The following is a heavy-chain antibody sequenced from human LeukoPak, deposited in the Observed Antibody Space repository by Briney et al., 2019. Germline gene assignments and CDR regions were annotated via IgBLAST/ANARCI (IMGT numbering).Heavy chain of an antibody. CDR3: AKGEIVDTALDY. CDR1: GFTFSSYS. J-gene: IGHJ4*02. Sequence: GGSLRLSCAASGFTFSSYSMNWVRQAPGKGLEWVSSISSSSSYIYYADSVKGRFTISRDNSQNTLYLQMNSLRAEDTAIYYCAKGEIVDTALDYWGQGTLVTVSS. V-gene: IGHV3-21*04. D-gene: IGHD5-18*01. CDR2: ISSSSSYI.